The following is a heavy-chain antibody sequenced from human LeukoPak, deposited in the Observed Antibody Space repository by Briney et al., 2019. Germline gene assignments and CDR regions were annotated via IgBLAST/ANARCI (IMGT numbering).Heavy chain of an antibody. D-gene: IGHD1-26*01. V-gene: IGHV1-2*02. CDR1: GYTFTGYY. CDR2: INPNSGGT. CDR3: ARVRWELLEGGYYFDY. J-gene: IGHJ4*02. Sequence: ASVKVSCKASGYTFTGYYMHWVRQATGQGLEWMGWINPNSGGTNYAQKFQGRVTMTRDTSISTAYMELSRLRSDDTAVYYCARVRWELLEGGYYFDYWGQGTLVTVSS.